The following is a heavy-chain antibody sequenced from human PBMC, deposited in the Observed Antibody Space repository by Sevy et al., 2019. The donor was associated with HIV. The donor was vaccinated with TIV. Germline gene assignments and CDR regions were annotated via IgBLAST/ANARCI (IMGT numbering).Heavy chain of an antibody. CDR3: ARDQSPTDYYDSSGYYPNYY. CDR2: ISAYNGNT. V-gene: IGHV1-18*01. J-gene: IGHJ4*02. CDR1: GYTFTSYG. D-gene: IGHD3-22*01. Sequence: ASVKVSCKASGYTFTSYGISWVRQAPGQGLEWMGWISAYNGNTNYAQKLQGRVTMTTDTSTSTAYMGLRSLRSDDTAVYDCARDQSPTDYYDSSGYYPNYYWGQGTLVTVSS.